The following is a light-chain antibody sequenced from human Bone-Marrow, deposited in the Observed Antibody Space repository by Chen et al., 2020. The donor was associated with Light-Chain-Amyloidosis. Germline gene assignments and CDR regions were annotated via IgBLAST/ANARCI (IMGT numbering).Light chain of an antibody. CDR2: RNN. Sequence: QSVLTQPPSASGTPGQRVTISCSGTSSNIGSNYIYWYQQFPGTDPKLLIYRNNQRPSGVTDRFSGSKSGTSASLAISGLRPEDEADYYCSAWDDSLSAVVFGGGTKLTVL. CDR3: SAWDDSLSAVV. J-gene: IGLJ2*01. CDR1: SSNIGSNY. V-gene: IGLV1-47*01.